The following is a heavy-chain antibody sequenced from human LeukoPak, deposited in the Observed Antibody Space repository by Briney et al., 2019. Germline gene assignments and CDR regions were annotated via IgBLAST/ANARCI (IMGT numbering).Heavy chain of an antibody. J-gene: IGHJ4*02. CDR2: ISGSGSTT. CDR3: ARYFAS. Sequence: AGGSLRLSCAASGFIFSNYSMNWVRQAPGKGLEWFSYISGSGSTTSYADSVKGRFTISRDNAKNSLFLLMNSLRDEDTAVYFCARYFASWGQGTLVTVSS. V-gene: IGHV3-48*02. CDR1: GFIFSNYS.